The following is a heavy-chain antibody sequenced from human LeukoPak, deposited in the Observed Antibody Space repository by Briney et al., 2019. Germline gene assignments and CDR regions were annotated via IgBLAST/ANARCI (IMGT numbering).Heavy chain of an antibody. CDR2: ISGSGGST. Sequence: GGSLRLSCAASGXTFSSYAMSWVRQAPGKGLEWVSAISGSGGSTYYADSVKGRFTISRDNSKNTLYLQMNSLRAEDTAVYYCAKRPGFPYYYYGMDVWGQGTTVTVSS. CDR1: GXTFSSYA. D-gene: IGHD1-14*01. J-gene: IGHJ6*02. V-gene: IGHV3-23*01. CDR3: AKRPGFPYYYYGMDV.